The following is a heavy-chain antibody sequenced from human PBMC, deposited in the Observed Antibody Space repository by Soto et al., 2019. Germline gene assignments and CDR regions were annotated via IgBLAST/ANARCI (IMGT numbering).Heavy chain of an antibody. J-gene: IGHJ6*02. Sequence: CAVYGGSFSGYYWSWIRQPPGKGLEWIGEINHSGSTNYNPSLKSRVTISVDTSKNQFSLKLSSVTAADTAVYYCAMTQGPYYYYYGMDVWGQGTTVTVSS. D-gene: IGHD3-16*01. CDR3: AMTQGPYYYYYGMDV. V-gene: IGHV4-34*01. CDR2: INHSGST. CDR1: GGSFSGYY.